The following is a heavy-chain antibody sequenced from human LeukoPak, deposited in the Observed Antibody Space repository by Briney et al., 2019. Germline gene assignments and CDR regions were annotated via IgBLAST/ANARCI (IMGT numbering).Heavy chain of an antibody. V-gene: IGHV4-61*02. CDR2: IYTSGST. D-gene: IGHD2-2*01. CDR3: AGPTAALDY. CDR1: GGSISSGSYY. J-gene: IGHJ4*02. Sequence: NTSETLSLTCTVSGGSISSGSYYWSWIRQPAGKGLESIGRIYTSGSTNYHPSLKSRVTISVDTSKNQFSLKLSSVAAADTAVYYCAGPTAALDYWGQGTLVTVSS.